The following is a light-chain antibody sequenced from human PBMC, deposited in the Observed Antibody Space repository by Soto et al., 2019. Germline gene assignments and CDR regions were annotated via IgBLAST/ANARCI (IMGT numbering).Light chain of an antibody. CDR3: CSYAGSYTWV. CDR2: GVS. J-gene: IGLJ3*02. CDR1: NSDVGGYNY. V-gene: IGLV2-11*01. Sequence: QSVLTQPRSVSGSPGQSVTISCTGTNSDVGGYNYVSWYQQYPGKAPKLMISGVSERPSGVPDRFSGSKSGNTASLTISGLQAEDEADYYCCSYAGSYTWVFGGGTKLTVL.